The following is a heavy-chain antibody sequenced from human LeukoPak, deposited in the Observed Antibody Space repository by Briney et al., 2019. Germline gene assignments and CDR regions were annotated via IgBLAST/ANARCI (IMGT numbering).Heavy chain of an antibody. CDR1: GFTFSSYY. CDR3: AKDLRGMVRGVDY. CDR2: IRYNGSNK. J-gene: IGHJ4*02. Sequence: PGGSLRLSCAASGFTFSSYYMNWVRQAPGKGLEWVAFIRYNGSNKYYADSVKGRFTISRDNSKNTLYLQMNSLRAEDTAVYYCAKDLRGMVRGVDYWGQGTLVTVSS. D-gene: IGHD3-10*01. V-gene: IGHV3-30*02.